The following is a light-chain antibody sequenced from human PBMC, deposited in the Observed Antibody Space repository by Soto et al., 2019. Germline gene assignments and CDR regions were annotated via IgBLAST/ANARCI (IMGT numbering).Light chain of an antibody. CDR3: QQYNNWPPT. CDR2: GAS. Sequence: EIVLTQSPATLSLSPGERATLSCSASQSVSSNLAWYQQKHGQAPRILIYGASTRDTGIPARFSGSGSGTEFTLSFSRLQSEDFEVYYCQQYNNWPPTFGQGTKVDIK. V-gene: IGKV3-15*01. CDR1: QSVSSN. J-gene: IGKJ1*01.